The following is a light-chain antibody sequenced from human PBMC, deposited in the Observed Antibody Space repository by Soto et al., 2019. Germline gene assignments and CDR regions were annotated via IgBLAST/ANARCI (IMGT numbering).Light chain of an antibody. CDR3: TSYTTSGTYV. V-gene: IGLV2-14*03. CDR2: DVS. Sequence: QSALTQPASVSGSPGQSIAVSCSGXSXDIGAYIHVSWYQQHPGKAPKLMIYDVSNRPSGVSDRFSGSKSGNTASLTISGLQAEDEADYYCTSYTTSGTYVFGAGTKLTVL. J-gene: IGLJ1*01. CDR1: SXDIGAYIH.